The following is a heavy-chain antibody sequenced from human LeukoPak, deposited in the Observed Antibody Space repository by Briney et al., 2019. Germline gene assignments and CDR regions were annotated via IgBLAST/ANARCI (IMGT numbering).Heavy chain of an antibody. D-gene: IGHD2-21*02. V-gene: IGHV3-48*02. CDR3: TREEGDLDY. CDR2: ISTTSSAI. Sequence: GGSLRLSCAASGFTFSTYSMNWVRQAPGKGLEWVSYISTTSSAIYYADSVKGRFTISRDNAKNSLYLQMNSLRDEDTAIYYCTREEGDLDYWGQGTLVTVSS. J-gene: IGHJ4*02. CDR1: GFTFSTYS.